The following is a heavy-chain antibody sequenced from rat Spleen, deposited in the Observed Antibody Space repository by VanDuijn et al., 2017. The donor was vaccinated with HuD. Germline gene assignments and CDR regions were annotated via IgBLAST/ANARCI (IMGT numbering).Heavy chain of an antibody. D-gene: IGHD1-10*01. CDR2: ISYDGSST. J-gene: IGHJ2*01. Sequence: EVQLVESGGGLVQPGRSLKLSCAASGFTFSDYNMAWVRQAPKKGLEWVATISYDGSSTYYRDSVKGRFTISRNNAKTTLFLQMDSLRSEDTATYYCAKGGQLDYWGQGVMVTVSS. CDR1: GFTFSDYN. CDR3: AKGGQLDY. V-gene: IGHV5-7*01.